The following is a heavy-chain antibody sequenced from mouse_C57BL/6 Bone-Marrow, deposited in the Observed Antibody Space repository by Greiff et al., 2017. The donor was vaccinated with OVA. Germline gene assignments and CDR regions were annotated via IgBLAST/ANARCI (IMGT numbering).Heavy chain of an antibody. CDR3: ARWGLLLRSYWYFDV. CDR1: GFNIKNTY. J-gene: IGHJ1*03. Sequence: EVKLVESVAELVRPGASVKLSCTASGFNIKNTYMHWVKQRPEQGLEWIGRIDPANGNTKYAPKFQGKATITADTSSNTAYLQLSSLTSEDTAIYYCARWGLLLRSYWYFDVWGTGTTVTVSS. CDR2: IDPANGNT. V-gene: IGHV14-3*01. D-gene: IGHD1-1*01.